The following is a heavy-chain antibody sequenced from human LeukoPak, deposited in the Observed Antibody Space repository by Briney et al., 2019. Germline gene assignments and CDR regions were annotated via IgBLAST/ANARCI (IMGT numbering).Heavy chain of an antibody. CDR3: GRDGVPPCGADCPAFDY. CDR1: GFALSSYA. D-gene: IGHD2-21*02. V-gene: IGHV3-23*01. Sequence: GGSLRLSCAASGFALSSYAMSWVRQAPGKGLEWVSGSGGSGDITYYADSVKGRFTISRDNSKNTLYLQMNSLRAEDTAVYYCGRDGVPPCGADCPAFDYWGQGTLVTVSS. CDR2: SGGSGDIT. J-gene: IGHJ4*02.